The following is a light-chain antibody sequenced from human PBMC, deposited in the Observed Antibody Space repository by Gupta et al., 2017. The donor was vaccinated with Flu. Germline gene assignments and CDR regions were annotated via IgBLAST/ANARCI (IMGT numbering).Light chain of an antibody. J-gene: IGLJ2*01. Sequence: SYVLTQPPSVSVAPGQTARITCGGNNIGSESVHWYQQKPGQAPVLVVYDDSDRPSGIPERFSGSNAWNTATLTISRVEAGDEADYYCQVWDSSSDHVVFGGGTKLTVL. CDR1: NIGSES. CDR3: QVWDSSSDHVV. V-gene: IGLV3-21*02. CDR2: DDS.